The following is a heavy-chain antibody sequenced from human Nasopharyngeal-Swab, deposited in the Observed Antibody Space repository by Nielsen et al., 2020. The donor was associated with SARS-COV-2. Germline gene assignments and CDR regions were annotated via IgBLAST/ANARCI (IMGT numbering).Heavy chain of an antibody. Sequence: GGSLRLSCTGSGFTFGNYSMNWVRQAPGKGLEWVGFIRSKTYGETTDYAASVKGRFTISRDDPKSIAYLQMNSLRTEDTAVYYCTSQTYYYDSSETLYYYYMDVWGKGTTVTVSS. D-gene: IGHD3-22*01. CDR1: GFTFGNYS. CDR2: IRSKTYGETT. J-gene: IGHJ6*03. V-gene: IGHV3-49*04. CDR3: TSQTYYYDSSETLYYYYMDV.